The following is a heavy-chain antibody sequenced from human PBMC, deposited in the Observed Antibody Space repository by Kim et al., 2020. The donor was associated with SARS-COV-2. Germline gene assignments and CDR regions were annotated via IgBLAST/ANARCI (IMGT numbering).Heavy chain of an antibody. D-gene: IGHD6-19*01. CDR3: ARQLAVASKAYFDY. J-gene: IGHJ4*02. V-gene: IGHV4-39*01. Sequence: NAPLKSRVTISLDTSKNHFSLNLTSVTAADTAVYYCARQLAVASKAYFDYWGQGTLVTVSS.